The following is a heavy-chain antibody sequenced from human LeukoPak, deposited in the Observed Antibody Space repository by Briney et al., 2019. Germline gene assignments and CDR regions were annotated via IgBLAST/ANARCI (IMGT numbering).Heavy chain of an antibody. J-gene: IGHJ4*02. D-gene: IGHD6-19*01. Sequence: ALVKVSCKASGYTFTGYYMHWVRQAPGQGLEWMGIINPSGGSTSYAQKFQGRVTMTRDTSTSTVYMELSSLRSEDTAVYYCARDKEDGSGWPEVPNWGQGTLVTVSS. CDR1: GYTFTGYY. CDR3: ARDKEDGSGWPEVPN. CDR2: INPSGGST. V-gene: IGHV1-46*01.